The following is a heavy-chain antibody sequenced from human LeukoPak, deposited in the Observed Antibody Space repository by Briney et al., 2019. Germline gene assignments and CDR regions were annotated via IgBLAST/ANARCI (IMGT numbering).Heavy chain of an antibody. J-gene: IGHJ4*02. V-gene: IGHV4-4*07. CDR2: IYTSGST. Sequence: SETLSLTCTVSGGSISSNYWSWIRQPAGKGLEWIGRIYTSGSTNYNPSLKSRVTMSVDTSKNQFSLKLSSVTAADTAVYYCARAQITMVRGAPPYFDYWGQGTLVTVSS. D-gene: IGHD3-10*01. CDR1: GGSISSNY. CDR3: ARAQITMVRGAPPYFDY.